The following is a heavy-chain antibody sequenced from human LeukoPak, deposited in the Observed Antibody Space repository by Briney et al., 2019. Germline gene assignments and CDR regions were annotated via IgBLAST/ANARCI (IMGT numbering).Heavy chain of an antibody. CDR2: INPNSGGT. V-gene: IGHV1-2*02. CDR3: ARARYFDWLPPFDP. J-gene: IGHJ5*02. CDR1: GYTFTGYY. Sequence: ASVKVSCKASGYTFTGYYMHWVRQAPGQGLEWMGWINPNSGGTNYAQKFQGRVTMTRDTSISTAYMELSRLRSDDTAVYYCARARYFDWLPPFDPWGQGTLVTVSS. D-gene: IGHD3-9*01.